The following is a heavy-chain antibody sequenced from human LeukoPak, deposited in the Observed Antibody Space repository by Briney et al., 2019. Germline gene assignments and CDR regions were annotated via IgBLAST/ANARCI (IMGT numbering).Heavy chain of an antibody. CDR3: AGDRRYDTSGYFQH. D-gene: IGHD3-22*01. CDR1: GFTFNIYA. Sequence: GGSLRLSCAASGFTFNIYAMSWVRQAPGKGLEWVSGISSSGGKTYYADSVKGRFTISRNNSKNTLYLQMNSLRAEDTAVYYCAGDRRYDTSGYFQHWGQGTLVTLSS. V-gene: IGHV3-23*01. J-gene: IGHJ1*01. CDR2: ISSSGGKT.